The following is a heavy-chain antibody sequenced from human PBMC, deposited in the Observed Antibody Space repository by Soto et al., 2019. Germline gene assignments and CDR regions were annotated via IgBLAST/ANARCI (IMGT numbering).Heavy chain of an antibody. J-gene: IGHJ6*03. V-gene: IGHV1-46*03. D-gene: IGHD6-6*01. Sequence: ASGKVSCKASGYTFTSYYMHWVRQAPGQGLEWMGIINPSGGSTSYAQKFQGRVTMTRDTSTSTVYMELSSLRSEDTAVYYCARVDSSSFSLLAPNYYMDVWGKGTTVTV. CDR3: ARVDSSSFSLLAPNYYMDV. CDR2: INPSGGST. CDR1: GYTFTSYY.